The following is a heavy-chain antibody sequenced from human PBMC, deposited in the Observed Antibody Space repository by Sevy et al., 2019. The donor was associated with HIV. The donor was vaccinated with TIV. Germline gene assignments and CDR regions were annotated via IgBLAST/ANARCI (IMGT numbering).Heavy chain of an antibody. CDR1: GYSIRSGYY. V-gene: IGHV4-38-2*02. CDR3: AAMSTVTKGDALDI. D-gene: IGHD4-17*01. J-gene: IGHJ3*02. CDR2: MYHSGTT. Sequence: SETLSLTCTISGYSIRSGYYWGWIRQPPGKGLEWIGSMYHSGTTYYNASLKSRVTISADRSKNQFSLKLTSVTAAVTAIYHCAAMSTVTKGDALDIWGQGTMVTVSS.